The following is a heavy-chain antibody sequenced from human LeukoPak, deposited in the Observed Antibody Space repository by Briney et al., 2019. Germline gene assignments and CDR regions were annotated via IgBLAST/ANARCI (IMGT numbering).Heavy chain of an antibody. CDR2: ISAYNGNT. CDR3: ARDPADIVVVVAAHYYFDY. V-gene: IGHV1-18*01. CDR1: GYSFTSNV. D-gene: IGHD2-15*01. J-gene: IGHJ6*03. Sequence: ASVKVSCKASGYSFTSNVISWVRQAPGQGLEWMGWISAYNGNTNYAQKLQGRVTVTTDTSTSTAYMELRSLRSDDTAVYYCARDPADIVVVVAAHYYFDYWGKGTTVTISS.